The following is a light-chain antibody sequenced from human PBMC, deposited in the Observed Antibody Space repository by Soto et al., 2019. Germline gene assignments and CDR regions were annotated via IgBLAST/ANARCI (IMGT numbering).Light chain of an antibody. V-gene: IGKV1-5*03. CDR2: KAS. CDR3: QQYNSYPLT. CDR1: QSISSW. Sequence: DIQMTQSPSTLSASVGDRVTITCRASQSISSWLAWYQQKPGKAPKLLIYKASSLESGVPSRYSGSGFGSEFTRTISSLQPDDLATYYCQQYNSYPLTFGGGTKVEIK. J-gene: IGKJ4*01.